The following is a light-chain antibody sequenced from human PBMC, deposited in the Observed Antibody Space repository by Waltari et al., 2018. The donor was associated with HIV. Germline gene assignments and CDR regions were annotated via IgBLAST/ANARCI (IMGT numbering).Light chain of an antibody. CDR3: SSYAGSNNLNWV. CDR2: EVS. Sequence: QSALTQPPSASGSPGQSVTISCTGTSSNVGGYNYVSWYQQHPGKAPKLMIYEVSKRPSGVPDRFSGSKAGPASLTVSGLQDEDEAEYYCSSYAGSNNLNWVFGGGTKLTVL. CDR1: SSNVGGYNY. V-gene: IGLV2-8*01. J-gene: IGLJ3*02.